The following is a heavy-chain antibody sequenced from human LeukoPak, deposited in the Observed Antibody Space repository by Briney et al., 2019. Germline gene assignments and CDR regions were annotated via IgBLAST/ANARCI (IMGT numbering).Heavy chain of an antibody. CDR2: IYYSGST. D-gene: IGHD3-22*01. Sequence: SETLSLTCTVSGGSISSYYWSWIRQPPGKGLEWIGYIYYSGSTNYNPSLKSRVTISVDTSKNQFSLKLSSVTAADTAVDYCERWYYDSSGYFYYFDYWGQGTLVTVSS. CDR1: GGSISSYY. CDR3: ERWYYDSSGYFYYFDY. V-gene: IGHV4-59*01. J-gene: IGHJ4*02.